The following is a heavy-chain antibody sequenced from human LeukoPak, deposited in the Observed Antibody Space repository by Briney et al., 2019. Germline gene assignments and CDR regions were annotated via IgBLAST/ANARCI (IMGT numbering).Heavy chain of an antibody. V-gene: IGHV5-51*01. CDR3: ARQECYGSGSYSARWFDP. CDR2: IYPGDSDT. CDR1: GYSFTSYW. D-gene: IGHD3-10*01. Sequence: GESLKISCKASGYSFTSYWIGWVRQMPGKGLEWMGIIYPGDSDTRYSPSFQGQVTISADKSISTAYLQWSSLKASDTAMYYCARQECYGSGSYSARWFDPWGQGTLVTVSS. J-gene: IGHJ5*02.